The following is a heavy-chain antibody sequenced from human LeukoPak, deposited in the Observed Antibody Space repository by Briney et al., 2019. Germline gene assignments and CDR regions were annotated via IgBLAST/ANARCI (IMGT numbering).Heavy chain of an antibody. J-gene: IGHJ4*02. D-gene: IGHD6-19*01. Sequence: APVKVSCKPSGYTFTGYYLHWVRPAPGQGLEWMGWINPNTGATIYAEKFQGRVTMTRDTSIDTAYMEMRSLRSDDTAVYYCARDRVGSGWPRPWYFEFWGQGTLITVSS. V-gene: IGHV1-2*02. CDR1: GYTFTGYY. CDR2: INPNTGAT. CDR3: ARDRVGSGWPRPWYFEF.